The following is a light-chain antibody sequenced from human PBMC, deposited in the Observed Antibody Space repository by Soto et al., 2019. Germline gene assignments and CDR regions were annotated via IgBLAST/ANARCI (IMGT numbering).Light chain of an antibody. Sequence: LAQCQGTVSLSPGERATLSCRASQSVTSSYLAWYQQKPGQAPRLLIYGVSSRATGIPDRFSGSGAGTDFTLTISTLEAEHFALYYCQQDGDSPLTSVGGTKVDI. V-gene: IGKV3-20*01. CDR1: QSVTSSY. J-gene: IGKJ4*01. CDR2: GVS. CDR3: QQDGDSPLT.